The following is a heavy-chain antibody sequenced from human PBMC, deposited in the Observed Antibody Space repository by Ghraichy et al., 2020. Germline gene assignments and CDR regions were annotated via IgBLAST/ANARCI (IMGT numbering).Heavy chain of an antibody. Sequence: GESLNISCAVSGFTFSDYYMTWIRQAPGKGLEWVSYITSSGTTIYYADSVKGRFTISRDNTKNSLYLQMNSLRAEDTAVYYCARDRMVRGAYWYFDLWGRGTQVTVSS. J-gene: IGHJ2*01. D-gene: IGHD3-10*01. V-gene: IGHV3-11*01. CDR1: GFTFSDYY. CDR3: ARDRMVRGAYWYFDL. CDR2: ITSSGTTI.